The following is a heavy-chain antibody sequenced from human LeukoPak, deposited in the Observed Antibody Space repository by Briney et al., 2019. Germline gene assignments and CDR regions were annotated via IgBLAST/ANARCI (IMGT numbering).Heavy chain of an antibody. CDR2: INPSGGST. CDR3: ARDPPRNDENYYYYMDV. Sequence: ASVKVSCKASGYTFTSYYMHWARQAPGQGLEWMGIINPSGGSTSYAQKFQGRVTMTRDTSTSTVYMELSSLRSEDTAVYYCARDPPRNDENYYYYMDVWGKGTTVTVSS. D-gene: IGHD1-1*01. V-gene: IGHV1-46*01. J-gene: IGHJ6*03. CDR1: GYTFTSYY.